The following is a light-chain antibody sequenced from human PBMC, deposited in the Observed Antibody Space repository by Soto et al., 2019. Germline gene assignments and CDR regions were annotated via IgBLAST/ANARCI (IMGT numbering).Light chain of an antibody. CDR1: SGSVSASYG. Sequence: QTVVTQEPSFSVSPGGTVTLTCGLSSGSVSASYGPSWCQQTPGQAPRRLIYSAYTRSSGVPDRFSGSILGNKAALTITGAQADDESDYYCVLYLGSGIWVFGGGTKLTVL. CDR2: SAY. V-gene: IGLV8-61*01. J-gene: IGLJ3*02. CDR3: VLYLGSGIWV.